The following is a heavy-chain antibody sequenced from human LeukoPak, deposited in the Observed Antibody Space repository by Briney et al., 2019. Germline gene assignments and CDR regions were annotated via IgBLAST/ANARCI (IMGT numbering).Heavy chain of an antibody. D-gene: IGHD3-10*01. CDR1: GYTFTSYD. Sequence: ASVKVSCKASGYTFTSYDINWVRQATGQGLEWMGWMNPNSGNTGYAQKFQGRVTMTRNTSISTAYMELSSLRSEDTAVYYCARMETEGSGSYYNEFWVSWFDPWGQGTLVTVSS. CDR3: ARMETEGSGSYYNEFWVSWFDP. CDR2: MNPNSGNT. J-gene: IGHJ5*02. V-gene: IGHV1-8*01.